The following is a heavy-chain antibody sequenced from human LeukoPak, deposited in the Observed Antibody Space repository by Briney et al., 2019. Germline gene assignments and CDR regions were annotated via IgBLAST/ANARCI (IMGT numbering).Heavy chain of an antibody. CDR3: ARDQSIAAAGTSDY. V-gene: IGHV1-18*01. Sequence: ASVKVSCKASGYTFTSYGISWVRQAPGQGLEWMGWISAYNGNTNYAQKLQGRVTMTTDTSTSTAYMELRSLRSDDKAVYYCARDQSIAAAGTSDYWGQGTLVTVSS. CDR2: ISAYNGNT. CDR1: GYTFTSYG. J-gene: IGHJ4*02. D-gene: IGHD6-13*01.